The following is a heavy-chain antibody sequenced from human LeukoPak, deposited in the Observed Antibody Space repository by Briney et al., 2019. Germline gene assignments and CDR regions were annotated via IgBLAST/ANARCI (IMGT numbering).Heavy chain of an antibody. V-gene: IGHV3-43D*03. CDR2: ISWGGGST. CDR3: AKDMEYCSGGSCYGDGGAFDI. CDR1: GFTFDDYA. J-gene: IGHJ3*02. Sequence: GGSLRLSCAASGFTFDDYAMHWVRQAPGKGLEWVSLISWGGGSTYYADSVKGRFTISRDNSKNSLYLQMNSLRAEDTALYYCAKDMEYCSGGSCYGDGGAFDIWGQGTMVTVSS. D-gene: IGHD2-15*01.